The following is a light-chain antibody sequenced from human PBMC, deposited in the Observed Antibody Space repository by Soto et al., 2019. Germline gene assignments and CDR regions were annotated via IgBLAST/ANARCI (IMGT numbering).Light chain of an antibody. V-gene: IGKV1-5*03. CDR3: QHYNSYSEA. Sequence: IRMTQSPSTLSGSVGDRVTITCRASQTISSWLAWYQQKPGKAPKLLIYTASTLKSGVPSRFSGSGSGTEFTLTISSLQPDDFATYYCQHYNSYSEAFCQGTKVDIK. J-gene: IGKJ1*01. CDR2: TAS. CDR1: QTISSW.